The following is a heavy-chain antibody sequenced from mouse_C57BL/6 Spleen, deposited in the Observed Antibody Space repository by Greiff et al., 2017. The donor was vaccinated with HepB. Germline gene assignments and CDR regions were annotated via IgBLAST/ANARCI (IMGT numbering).Heavy chain of an antibody. CDR3: VRQGYYGSSYVAWFAY. V-gene: IGHV10-1*01. D-gene: IGHD1-1*01. CDR1: GFSFNTYA. CDR2: IRSKSNNYAT. J-gene: IGHJ3*01. Sequence: DAGGGLVQPKGSLKLSCAASGFSFNTYAMNWVRQAPGKGLEWVARIRSKSNNYATYYADSVKDRFTISRDDSESMLYLQMNNLKTEDTAMYYCVRQGYYGSSYVAWFAYWGQGTLVTVSA.